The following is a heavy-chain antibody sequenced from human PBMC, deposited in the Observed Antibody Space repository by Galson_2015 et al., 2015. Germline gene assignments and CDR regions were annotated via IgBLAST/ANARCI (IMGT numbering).Heavy chain of an antibody. Sequence: SVKVSCKASGYNFPSHGISWVRQAPGQGLEWMGWISVYIGNTNYAQNAQGRVTMTADASTSTAYMELRSLRSDDTAVYYCARYKYCSTTRCPRAYFDYWGQGTLVTVSS. D-gene: IGHD2-2*01. CDR3: ARYKYCSTTRCPRAYFDY. V-gene: IGHV1-18*01. CDR1: GYNFPSHG. J-gene: IGHJ4*02. CDR2: ISVYIGNT.